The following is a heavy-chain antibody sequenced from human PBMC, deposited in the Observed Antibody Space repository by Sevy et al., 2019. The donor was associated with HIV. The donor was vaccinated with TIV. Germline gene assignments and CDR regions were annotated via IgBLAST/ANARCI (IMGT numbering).Heavy chain of an antibody. D-gene: IGHD3-3*01. V-gene: IGHV4-39*01. CDR3: ASGPFHNFWSGYSPFDY. Sequence: SETLSLTCTVSGGSISSSSYYWGWIRQPPGKGLEWIGSIYYSGSTYDNPSLKSRVTISVETSKNQFSLMLSSVTAADTAVYYCASGPFHNFWSGYSPFDYWGQGTLVTVSS. J-gene: IGHJ4*02. CDR1: GGSISSSSYY. CDR2: IYYSGST.